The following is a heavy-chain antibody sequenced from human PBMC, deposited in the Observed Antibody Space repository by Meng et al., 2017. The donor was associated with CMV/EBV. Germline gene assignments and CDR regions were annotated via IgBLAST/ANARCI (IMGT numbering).Heavy chain of an antibody. CDR2: IIPILGIA. Sequence: KGSGGTFSRYAISWVRQAPGQGLEWMGGIIPILGIANYAQKFQGRVTITADKSTSTAYMELSSLRSEDTAVYYCARYSSSQGYFDYWGQGTLVTVSS. CDR3: ARYSSSQGYFDY. D-gene: IGHD6-13*01. J-gene: IGHJ4*02. CDR1: GGTFSRYA. V-gene: IGHV1-69*10.